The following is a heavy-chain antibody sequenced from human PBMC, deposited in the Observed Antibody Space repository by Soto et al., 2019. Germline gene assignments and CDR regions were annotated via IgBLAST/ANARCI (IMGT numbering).Heavy chain of an antibody. Sequence: PVGSLRLCCAASGFTVSSYWMSLVRQAPGKGLEWVANIKQDGSEKYYVDSVKGRFTISRDNAKNSLYLQMNSLRAEDTAVYYCARVEREKDAFDIWGQATMVTVSS. J-gene: IGHJ3*02. V-gene: IGHV3-7*01. CDR3: ARVEREKDAFDI. CDR2: IKQDGSEK. D-gene: IGHD1-1*01. CDR1: GFTVSSYW.